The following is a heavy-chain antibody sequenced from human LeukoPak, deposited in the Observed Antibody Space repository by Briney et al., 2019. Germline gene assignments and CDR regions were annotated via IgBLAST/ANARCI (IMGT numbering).Heavy chain of an antibody. V-gene: IGHV1-2*02. Sequence: GASVKVSCKTSGYTFTDYYIHWVRQAPGQGLEWMGWINPKSGGSNSAQKFQGRVAMTRDTSVATYYMDVSWLTSDDTAVYYCARGYSYGYDYWGQGTLVTVSS. D-gene: IGHD5-18*01. CDR2: INPKSGGS. CDR1: GYTFTDYY. J-gene: IGHJ4*02. CDR3: ARGYSYGYDY.